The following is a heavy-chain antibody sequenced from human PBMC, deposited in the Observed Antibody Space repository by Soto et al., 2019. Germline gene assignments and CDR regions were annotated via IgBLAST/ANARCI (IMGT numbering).Heavy chain of an antibody. D-gene: IGHD2-2*01. CDR1: GFSFSSYG. CDR3: AKDSSVRGFVVEPAAMGN. V-gene: IGHV3-30*18. CDR2: ISYDGSNK. Sequence: PGGSLRLSCAASGFSFSSYGMNWVRQVPGQGLEWVAVISYDGSNKKYADSVKGRFTISRDNSKNTLYLQMNGLRAEDTAVYYCAKDSSVRGFVVEPAAMGNWGPGTLVTVSS. J-gene: IGHJ4*02.